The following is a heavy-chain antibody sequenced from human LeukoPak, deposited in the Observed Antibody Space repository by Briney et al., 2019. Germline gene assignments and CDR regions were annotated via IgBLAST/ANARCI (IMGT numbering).Heavy chain of an antibody. Sequence: GGSLRLSCAASGFTFEGYAMHWVRQAPGKGLEWVSGTGWDSGSLSYADSVKGRFTISRDNAKKSLYLQMNSLRREDTALYYCAEDIRSSSNHKRGFDYWGQGTLVTVSS. D-gene: IGHD1-14*01. CDR1: GFTFEGYA. V-gene: IGHV3-9*01. CDR2: TGWDSGSL. J-gene: IGHJ4*02. CDR3: AEDIRSSSNHKRGFDY.